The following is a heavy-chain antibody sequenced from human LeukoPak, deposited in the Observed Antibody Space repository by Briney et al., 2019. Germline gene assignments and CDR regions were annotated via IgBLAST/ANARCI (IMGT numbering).Heavy chain of an antibody. CDR2: ISTSSSTI. V-gene: IGHV3-48*02. J-gene: IGHJ2*01. CDR1: GFTFRSYS. D-gene: IGHD2-21*02. CDR3: AKTAVVTGYWYFDL. Sequence: PGGSLRFSCAASGFTFRSYSMHWVRQAPGKGLEWLSFISTSSSTIYYADSVKGRFTISRDNAKSSLYLQMNSLRDEDTAVYYCAKTAVVTGYWYFDLWGRGTLVTVSS.